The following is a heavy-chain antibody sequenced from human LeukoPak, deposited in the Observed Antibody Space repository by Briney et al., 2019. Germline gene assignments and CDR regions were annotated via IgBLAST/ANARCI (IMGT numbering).Heavy chain of an antibody. D-gene: IGHD1-14*01. V-gene: IGHV3-23*01. CDR1: GFTFSSYA. CDR3: ARDRGNQRGYYYYYMDV. CDR2: ITGSGGRT. J-gene: IGHJ6*03. Sequence: GGSLRLSCAASGFTFSSYAMNWVRQAPGKGLEWVSAITGSGGRTYYADSVKGRFTISRDNAKNSLYLQMNSLRAEDTAVYYCARDRGNQRGYYYYYMDVWGKGTTVTVSS.